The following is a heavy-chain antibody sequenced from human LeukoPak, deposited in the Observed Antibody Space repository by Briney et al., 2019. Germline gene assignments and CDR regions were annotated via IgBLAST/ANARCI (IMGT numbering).Heavy chain of an antibody. D-gene: IGHD3-10*01. Sequence: ASVKVSCKASKYTFTTYGISWVRQAPGQGLQWMGWISAYTGNTNYAQELQGRVTMTTDTSTSTAYMELRSLRSDDTAVYYCARDDYYGSGSYYLWFDPWGQGTLVTVSS. CDR3: ARDDYYGSGSYYLWFDP. CDR1: KYTFTTYG. CDR2: ISAYTGNT. V-gene: IGHV1-18*01. J-gene: IGHJ5*02.